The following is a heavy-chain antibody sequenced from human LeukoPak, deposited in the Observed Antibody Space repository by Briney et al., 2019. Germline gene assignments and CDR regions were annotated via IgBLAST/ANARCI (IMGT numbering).Heavy chain of an antibody. J-gene: IGHJ5*02. CDR3: ARGRAARPGWFDP. D-gene: IGHD6-6*01. CDR2: IYYSGST. CDR1: DGSISGSTYY. V-gene: IGHV4-39*07. Sequence: PSETLSLTCTVSDGSISGSTYYWGWIRQTPGKGLEWIGSIYYSGSTYYNPSLKSRVTISVDTSKNQFSLKLSSVTAADTAVYYCARGRAARPGWFDPWGQGTLVTVSS.